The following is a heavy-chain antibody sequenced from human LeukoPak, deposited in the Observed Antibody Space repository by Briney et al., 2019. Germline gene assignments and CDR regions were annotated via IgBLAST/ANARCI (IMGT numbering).Heavy chain of an antibody. CDR3: AKGGIGENGLDY. J-gene: IGHJ4*02. D-gene: IGHD6-13*01. Sequence: GGSLRLSCAASGFTVSSNYMSWVRQAPGKGLEWVSVIYSGGGTYHADSVKGRFTISRDNSKNTVYLQMNSLRAEDTAVYYCAKGGIGENGLDYWGQGTLVTVSS. V-gene: IGHV3-53*01. CDR1: GFTVSSNY. CDR2: IYSGGGT.